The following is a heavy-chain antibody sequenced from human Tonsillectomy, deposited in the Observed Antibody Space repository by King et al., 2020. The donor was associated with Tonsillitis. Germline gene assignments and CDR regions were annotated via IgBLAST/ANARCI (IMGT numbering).Heavy chain of an antibody. CDR3: AKDYYYGSGSYGFFDY. V-gene: IGHV3-23*04. CDR1: GFTFSSYA. Sequence: VQLVEAWGGLVHPGGSLRPSCAASGFTFSSYAMSWVRQAPGKGLEWVSAISGSGGSTYYADSVKGRFTLSRDNSKNTLYLQMHSLRAEDTAVYYCAKDYYYGSGSYGFFDYWGQGTLVTVSS. J-gene: IGHJ4*02. D-gene: IGHD3-10*01. CDR2: ISGSGGST.